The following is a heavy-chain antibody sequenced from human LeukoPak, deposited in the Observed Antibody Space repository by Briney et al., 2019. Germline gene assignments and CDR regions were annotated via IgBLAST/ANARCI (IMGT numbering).Heavy chain of an antibody. J-gene: IGHJ3*02. V-gene: IGHV4-34*01. Sequence: ASETLSLTCAVYGGSFSGYYWSWIRQPPGKGLEWIGGINHSGSTNYNPSLKSRVTISVDTSKNQFSLKLSSVTAADTAVYYCARGGRITMIVVVLGAFDIWGQGTMVTVSS. CDR2: INHSGST. CDR1: GGSFSGYY. D-gene: IGHD3-22*01. CDR3: ARGGRITMIVVVLGAFDI.